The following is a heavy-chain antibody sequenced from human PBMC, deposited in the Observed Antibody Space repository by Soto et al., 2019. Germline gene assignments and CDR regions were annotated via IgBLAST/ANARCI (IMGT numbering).Heavy chain of an antibody. CDR2: IYHSGST. V-gene: IGHV4-31*03. Sequence: SETLSLTCTVSGGSISSGNYFWSWIRQRPGKGLEWVGYIYHSGSTYYNPSLRSRVTLSVDTSNNRFSLKLSSVTAADTAVYFCARDQYNGSQLDSWGQGALVTVSS. J-gene: IGHJ4*02. CDR1: GGSISSGNYF. CDR3: ARDQYNGSQLDS. D-gene: IGHD5-12*01.